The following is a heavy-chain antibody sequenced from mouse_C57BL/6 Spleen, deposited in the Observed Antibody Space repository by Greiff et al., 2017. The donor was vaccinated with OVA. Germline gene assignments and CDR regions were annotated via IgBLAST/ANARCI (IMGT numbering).Heavy chain of an antibody. CDR3: ARDGYDYDVRGGWFAY. J-gene: IGHJ3*01. CDR1: GFTFSSYA. CDR2: ISDGGSYT. D-gene: IGHD2-4*01. V-gene: IGHV5-4*01. Sequence: EVQLVESGGGLVKPGGSLKLSCAASGFTFSSYAMSWVRQTPEKRLEWVATISDGGSYTYYPDNVKGRFTISRDNAKNNLYLQMSHLKSEDTAMYYCARDGYDYDVRGGWFAYWGQGTLVTVSA.